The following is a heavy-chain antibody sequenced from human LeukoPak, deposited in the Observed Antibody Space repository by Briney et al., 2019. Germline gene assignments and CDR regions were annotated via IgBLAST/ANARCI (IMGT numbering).Heavy chain of an antibody. Sequence: GGSLRLSCAASGFTFSDYYMSWIREAPGKRLEGVSYLSSSCSTISYADSVKGRFTISRDNAKTSLYLQMNSLRAEDTAVYYCARADDLIQGVDYWGQGTLVTVSS. V-gene: IGHV3-11*04. CDR2: LSSSCSTI. CDR3: ARADDLIQGVDY. CDR1: GFTFSDYY. D-gene: IGHD5-18*01. J-gene: IGHJ4*02.